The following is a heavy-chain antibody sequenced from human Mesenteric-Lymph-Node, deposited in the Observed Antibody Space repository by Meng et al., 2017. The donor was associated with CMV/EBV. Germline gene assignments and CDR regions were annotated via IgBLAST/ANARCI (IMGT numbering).Heavy chain of an antibody. CDR3: ARVGDYGDYYYGMDV. CDR1: GDSISSTDYF. Sequence: SETLSLTCTVSGDSISSTDYFWGWIRQPPGKGLEWIGSIYYSGTTYYNPFLKSRVAISVDTSKNKFSLRLSSVTAADTAVYYCARVGDYGDYYYGMDVWGQGTTVTVSS. CDR2: IYYSGTT. J-gene: IGHJ6*02. D-gene: IGHD4-17*01. V-gene: IGHV4-39*07.